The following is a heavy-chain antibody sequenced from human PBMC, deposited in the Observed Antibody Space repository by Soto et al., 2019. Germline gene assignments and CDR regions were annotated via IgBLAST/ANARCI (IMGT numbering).Heavy chain of an antibody. CDR3: ARGIVVVPAASFDY. Sequence: GGSLRISCAASGFTFSSYAMHWVRQAPGKGLEYVSAISSNGGSTYYANSVKGRFTISRDNSKNTLYLQMGSLRAEDMAVYYCARGIVVVPAASFDYWGQGTLVTVSS. V-gene: IGHV3-64*01. CDR2: ISSNGGST. D-gene: IGHD2-2*01. CDR1: GFTFSSYA. J-gene: IGHJ4*02.